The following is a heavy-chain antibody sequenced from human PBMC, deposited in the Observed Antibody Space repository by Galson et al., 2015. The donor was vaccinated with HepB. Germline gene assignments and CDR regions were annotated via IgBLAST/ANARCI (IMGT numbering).Heavy chain of an antibody. J-gene: IGHJ5*02. CDR2: IYYSGST. CDR3: AREAKGGSSTIGFTYNWFDP. Sequence: CTVSGGSISSGGYYWSWIRQHPGKGLEWIGYIYYSGSTYYNPSLKSRVTISVDTSKNQFSLKLSSVTAADTAVYYCAREAKGGSSTIGFTYNWFDPWGQGTLVTVSS. CDR1: GGSISSGGYY. D-gene: IGHD2-15*01. V-gene: IGHV4-31*03.